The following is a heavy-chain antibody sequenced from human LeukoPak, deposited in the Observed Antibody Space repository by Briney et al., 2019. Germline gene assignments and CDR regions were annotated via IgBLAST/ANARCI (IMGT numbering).Heavy chain of an antibody. CDR1: GGSISSGDYY. D-gene: IGHD2-21*01. CDR2: IYYSGST. J-gene: IGHJ6*02. V-gene: IGHV4-30-4*01. CDR3: ARVVRLYRTDGMDV. Sequence: SETLSLTCTVSGGSISSGDYYWSWIRQPPGKGLEWIGYIYYSGSTYYNPSLKSRVTISVDTSKNQFSLKLSSMTAADTAVYYCARVVRLYRTDGMDVWGQGTTVTVSS.